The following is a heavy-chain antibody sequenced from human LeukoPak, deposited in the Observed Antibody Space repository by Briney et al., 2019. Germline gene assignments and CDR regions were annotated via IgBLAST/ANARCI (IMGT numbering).Heavy chain of an antibody. J-gene: IGHJ4*02. CDR2: ISSSSSTI. Sequence: GGSLRLSCAASGFTFSSYSMNWVRQAPGKGLEWASYISSSSSTIYYADSVKGRFTISRDNAKNSLYLQMNSLRAEDTAVYYCARIKSDGVTFDYWGQGTLVTVSS. CDR3: ARIKSDGVTFDY. V-gene: IGHV3-48*01. CDR1: GFTFSSYS. D-gene: IGHD2-21*02.